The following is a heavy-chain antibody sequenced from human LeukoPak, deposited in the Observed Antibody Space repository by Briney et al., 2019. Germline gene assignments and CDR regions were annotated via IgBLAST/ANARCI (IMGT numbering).Heavy chain of an antibody. CDR2: IYYSGST. CDR3: ARLRHDSSGYYWFDP. V-gene: IGHV4-39*01. CDR1: GDSISTSSYY. J-gene: IGHJ5*02. Sequence: SETLSLTCTVSGDSISTSSYYWGWIRQPPGKGLEWIGSIYYSGSTYWNPSLRSRFTIPVDTSQNQFSLKLSSVTAADTAVYYCARLRHDSSGYYWFDPWGQGTLVTVSS. D-gene: IGHD3-22*01.